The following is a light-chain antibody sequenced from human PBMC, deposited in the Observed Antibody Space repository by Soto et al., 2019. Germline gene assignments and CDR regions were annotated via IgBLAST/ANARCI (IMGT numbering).Light chain of an antibody. V-gene: IGKV1-5*01. J-gene: IGKJ2*01. Sequence: MTQSPSTVAASVGDTVTMTCRSSSKWLAWYQKKPGKAPKLLIYDVSNLEIGVPPRFSGSTSGAESTLTITGLQPDDLGTYYCQHTTDFPFCQGTK. CDR2: DVS. CDR1: SSSKW. CDR3: QHTTDFP.